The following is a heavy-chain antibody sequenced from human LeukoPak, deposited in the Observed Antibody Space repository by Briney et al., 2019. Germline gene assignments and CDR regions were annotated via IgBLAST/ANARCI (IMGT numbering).Heavy chain of an antibody. D-gene: IGHD6-13*01. CDR3: ARDHPRYSSSWLE. CDR1: GGSISSYY. CDR2: IYYSGST. Sequence: SETLSHTCTVSGGSISSYYWSWIRQPPGKGLEWIGYIYYSGSTNYNPSLKSRVTISVDTSKNQFSLKLSSVTAADTAVYYCARDHPRYSSSWLEWGQGTLVTVSS. J-gene: IGHJ4*02. V-gene: IGHV4-59*01.